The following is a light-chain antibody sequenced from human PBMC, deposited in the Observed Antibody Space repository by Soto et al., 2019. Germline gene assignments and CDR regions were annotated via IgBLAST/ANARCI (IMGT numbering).Light chain of an antibody. CDR2: EAF. V-gene: IGKV1-5*02. CDR1: HTFYSS. Sequence: DIQMTQSPSRMYASVGDTITIICCASHTFYSSVTWYQQKPGKALNLLFYEAFTLQSGVSSRFSGNGSGTEFSLTISSLQADAFGSYYCQHYNPWTFGPGTKVDI. J-gene: IGKJ1*01. CDR3: QHYNPWT.